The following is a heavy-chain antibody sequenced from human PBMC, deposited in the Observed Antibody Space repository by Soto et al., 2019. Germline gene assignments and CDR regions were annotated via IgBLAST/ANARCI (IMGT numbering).Heavy chain of an antibody. J-gene: IGHJ4*01. CDR1: GLTFSSYA. Sequence: PGGSLRLSCAASGLTFSSYAMSWVRQAPGKGLEWVSAISGSGGSTYYADSVKGRFTISRDNSKNTLYLQMNSLRAEDTAVYYCAKVPRYSGSYSYLDYWGHGTLVTVCS. V-gene: IGHV3-23*01. D-gene: IGHD1-26*01. CDR2: ISGSGGST. CDR3: AKVPRYSGSYSYLDY.